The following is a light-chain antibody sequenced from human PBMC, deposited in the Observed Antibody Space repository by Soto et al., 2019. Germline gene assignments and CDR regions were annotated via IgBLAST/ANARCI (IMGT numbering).Light chain of an antibody. CDR2: DNH. CDR3: AAWDVSLKGFV. V-gene: IGLV1-44*01. Sequence: QSVMTQPPSVSAAPGQTVTISCSGSSSNIGGNSVSWYQQLPGTAPQLLISDNHRRPSGVPDRFSGSKSGTSASLAISGLQSEDEATYFCAAWDVSLKGFVFGTGTKVTVL. J-gene: IGLJ1*01. CDR1: SSNIGGNS.